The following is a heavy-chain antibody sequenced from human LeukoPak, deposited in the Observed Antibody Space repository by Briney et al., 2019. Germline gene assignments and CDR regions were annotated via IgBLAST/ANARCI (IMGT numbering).Heavy chain of an antibody. V-gene: IGHV3-48*03. D-gene: IGHD3-10*01. J-gene: IGHJ4*02. Sequence: GGSLRLSCAASGFTFSSYEMNWARQAPGQGLEWVSHSSSSGSTRYYADSVKGRFIISRDNAKNSLYLQMNSLRAEDTAVYYCARVFPSLGFGELHYYFDYWGQGTLVTVSS. CDR1: GFTFSSYE. CDR2: SSSSGSTR. CDR3: ARVFPSLGFGELHYYFDY.